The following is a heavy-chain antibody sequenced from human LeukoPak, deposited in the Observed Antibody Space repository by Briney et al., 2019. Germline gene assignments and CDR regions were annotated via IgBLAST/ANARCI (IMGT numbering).Heavy chain of an antibody. CDR3: AREMVVPAATTYYYYGMDV. CDR1: GFTFSSYE. Sequence: GGSLRLSCAASGFTFSSYEMNWVRQAPGKGLEWVSYISSSGSTIYYADSVKGRFTISRDNAKNSLYLQMNSLRAEDTAVYYCAREMVVPAATTYYYYGMDVWGQGTTVTVS. D-gene: IGHD2-2*01. CDR2: ISSSGSTI. J-gene: IGHJ6*02. V-gene: IGHV3-48*03.